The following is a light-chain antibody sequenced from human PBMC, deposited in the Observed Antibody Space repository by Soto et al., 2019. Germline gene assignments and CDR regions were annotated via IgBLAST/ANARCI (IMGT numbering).Light chain of an antibody. Sequence: QSVLTQPPSASGTPGQRVTISCSGDTSNIGSQTVNWYQQFPGTAPRLLVYSDDQRPSGVPDRFSGSKSGTSASLAINGLQSEDEATYYCAAWDGNLKGWLFGGGTKLTVL. CDR1: TSNIGSQT. CDR2: SDD. V-gene: IGLV1-44*01. J-gene: IGLJ3*02. CDR3: AAWDGNLKGWL.